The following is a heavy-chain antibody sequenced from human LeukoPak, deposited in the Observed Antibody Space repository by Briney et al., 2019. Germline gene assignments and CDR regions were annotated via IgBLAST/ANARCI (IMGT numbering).Heavy chain of an antibody. J-gene: IGHJ3*02. CDR2: ISSSSSYI. D-gene: IGHD3-16*01. CDR3: ARDYVLGDAFDI. CDR1: GFTFSSYS. V-gene: IGHV3-21*01. Sequence: PGGALRLSCAASGFTFSSYSMNRVRQAPGKGLEWVSSISSSSSYIYYADSVKGRFTISRDNAKNSLYLQMNSLRAEDTAVYYCARDYVLGDAFDIWGQGTMVTVSS.